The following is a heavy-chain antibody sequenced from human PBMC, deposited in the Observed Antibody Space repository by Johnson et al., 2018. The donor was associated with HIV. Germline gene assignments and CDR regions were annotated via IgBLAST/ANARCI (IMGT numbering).Heavy chain of an antibody. CDR1: GFAFSAYG. J-gene: IGHJ3*02. V-gene: IGHV3-NL1*01. CDR2: IDTEGSGT. Sequence: QVQLVESGGGVVQPGGSLSLSCAASGFAFSAYGMHWVRQPPGKGLEWVSRIDTEGSGTTYADSVKGRFTISRDNAKNTVYLQMNSLRVEDTAVYYCARGSRYTYDNDDAYLLHAFDIWGQGTTVTVSS. CDR3: ARGSRYTYDNDDAYLLHAFDI. D-gene: IGHD3-22*01.